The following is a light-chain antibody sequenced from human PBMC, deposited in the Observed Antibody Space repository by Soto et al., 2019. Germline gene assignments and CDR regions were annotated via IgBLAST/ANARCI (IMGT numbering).Light chain of an antibody. CDR2: GAS. CDR1: QSVRSN. CDR3: QQYGISPGT. V-gene: IGKV3-20*01. J-gene: IGKJ1*01. Sequence: EVVMTQSPATLSMSPGERATLSCRASQSVRSNLAWYHQKPGQAPRLLIYGASSRATGIPDRFSGSGSGTDFTLTISRLEPEDFAVYYCQQYGISPGTFGQGTNVDIK.